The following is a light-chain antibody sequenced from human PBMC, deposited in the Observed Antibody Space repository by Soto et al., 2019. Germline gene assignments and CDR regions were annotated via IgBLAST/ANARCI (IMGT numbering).Light chain of an antibody. CDR1: QTVYSW. CDR2: EAS. Sequence: DIQMTQPPSTVSASVGDRVTITCRASQTVYSWLAWYQQKPGKAPKLLISEASTLQSGVPSRFTGSGSGTEFTLAISRLQPDDFATYYCQQYSSYSPYTFGQGTKVEI. V-gene: IGKV1-5*03. J-gene: IGKJ2*01. CDR3: QQYSSYSPYT.